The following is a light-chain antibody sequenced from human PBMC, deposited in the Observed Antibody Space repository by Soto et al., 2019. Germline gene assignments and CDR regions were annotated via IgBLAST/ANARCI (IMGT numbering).Light chain of an antibody. CDR2: DVN. Sequence: QSALTQPASVAGSPGQSITISCTGTSSDIGAYTYVSWYQRHPGKAPKLMIYDVNNRPSGVSNRFSGSKSGNTASLTISGLQPEDEADYYCGSKPSDTHMIFGGGTKVTVL. CDR1: SSDIGAYTY. J-gene: IGLJ2*01. CDR3: GSKPSDTHMI. V-gene: IGLV2-14*01.